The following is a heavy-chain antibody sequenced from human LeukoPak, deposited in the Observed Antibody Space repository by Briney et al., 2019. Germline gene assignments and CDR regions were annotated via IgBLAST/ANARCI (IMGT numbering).Heavy chain of an antibody. V-gene: IGHV1-18*01. J-gene: IGHJ4*02. CDR2: ISAYNGNT. D-gene: IGHD3-9*01. Sequence: GASVKVSCKASGYTFTSYGISWVRQAPGQGLEWMGWISAYNGNTNYAQKFQGRVTMTRNTSISTAYMELSSLRSEDTAVYYCARAPPFDYTFDYWGQGTLVTVSS. CDR1: GYTFTSYG. CDR3: ARAPPFDYTFDY.